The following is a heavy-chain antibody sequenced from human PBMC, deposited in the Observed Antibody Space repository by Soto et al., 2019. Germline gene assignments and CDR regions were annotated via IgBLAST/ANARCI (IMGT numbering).Heavy chain of an antibody. CDR2: IDPSDSYS. J-gene: IGHJ4*02. CDR3: AISIAAGGMEGLSFDY. V-gene: IGHV5-10-1*01. Sequence: ALESLTISSKGSGYSFTNYWISWVRQMPGKGLEWMGRIDPSDSYSNYSPSFQGHVTMSADKSISTAYLQWSSLKASDTAMYFCAISIAAGGMEGLSFDYWDQGTLGTDST. CDR1: GYSFTNYW. D-gene: IGHD6-13*01.